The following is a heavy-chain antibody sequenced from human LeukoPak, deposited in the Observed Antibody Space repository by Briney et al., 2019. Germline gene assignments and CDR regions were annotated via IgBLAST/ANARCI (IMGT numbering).Heavy chain of an antibody. J-gene: IGHJ5*02. CDR2: INPKSGGT. CDR3: ARADRLDGGPYLIGP. Sequence: ASVKVSCKTSGYSFTDYYMHWVRQAPGQGLEWMGWINPKSGGTSSAQKFQGRVTMTRDTSITTVYMEVSWLTSDDTAIYYCARADRLDGGPYLIGPWGQGTLVIVSS. D-gene: IGHD2-21*01. CDR1: GYSFTDYY. V-gene: IGHV1-2*02.